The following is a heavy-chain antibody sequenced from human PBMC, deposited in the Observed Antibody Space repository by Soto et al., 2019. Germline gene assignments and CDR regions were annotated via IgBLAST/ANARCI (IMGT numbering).Heavy chain of an antibody. V-gene: IGHV4-34*01. J-gene: IGHJ4*02. CDR3: ARYGGDYDRNFDY. CDR1: GGSFSGYY. Sequence: AETLSLTCAVYGGSFSGYYWSWIRQPPGKGLEWIGEINHSGSTNYNPSLKSRVTISVDTSKNQFSLKLSSVTAADTAVYYCARYGGDYDRNFDYWGQGTLVTVSS. CDR2: INHSGST. D-gene: IGHD4-17*01.